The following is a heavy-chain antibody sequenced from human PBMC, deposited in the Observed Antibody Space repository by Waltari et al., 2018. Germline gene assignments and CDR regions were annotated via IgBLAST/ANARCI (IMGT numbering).Heavy chain of an antibody. J-gene: IGHJ1*01. CDR1: GYTFTSYY. Sequence: QVQLVQSGAEVKKPGASVTVSCKASGYTFTSYYMHWVRQAPGQGLEWMGIINPGGGSTSYAQKLQGRVTMTRDTSTSTVYMELSILRSEDTAVYYCARSPYSGNTAFFHHWGQGTLVTVSS. V-gene: IGHV1-46*01. CDR3: ARSPYSGNTAFFHH. CDR2: INPGGGST. D-gene: IGHD1-26*01.